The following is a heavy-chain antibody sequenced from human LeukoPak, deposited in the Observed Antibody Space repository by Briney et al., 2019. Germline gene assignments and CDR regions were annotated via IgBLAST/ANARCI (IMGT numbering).Heavy chain of an antibody. V-gene: IGHV4-39*07. CDR2: IYYSGST. D-gene: IGHD3-22*01. CDR3: ARAVVTRYYYDSSGYYYWFDP. Sequence: PSETLSLTCTVSGGSISSSSYYWGWIRQPPGTGLEWIGSIYYSGSTYYNPSLKSRVTISVDTSKNQFSLKLSSVTAADTAVYYCARAVVTRYYYDSSGYYYWFDPWGQGTLVTVSS. J-gene: IGHJ5*02. CDR1: GGSISSSSYY.